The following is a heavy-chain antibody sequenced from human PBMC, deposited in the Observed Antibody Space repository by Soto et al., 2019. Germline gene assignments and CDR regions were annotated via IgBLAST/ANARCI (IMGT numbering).Heavy chain of an antibody. CDR2: ISAHNGDT. D-gene: IGHD6-6*01. CDR1: GYTFISYA. V-gene: IGHV1-18*01. Sequence: QVQLVQSGAEVKKPGASVKVSCKASGYTFISYAISWVRQAPGQGLEWMGWISAHNGDTNYAQKFKGRVTMTTDTSTTTAYMELRSLRSDDTAVYYCARRRITTSSVFDYWGQGTLVTVSS. J-gene: IGHJ4*02. CDR3: ARRRITTSSVFDY.